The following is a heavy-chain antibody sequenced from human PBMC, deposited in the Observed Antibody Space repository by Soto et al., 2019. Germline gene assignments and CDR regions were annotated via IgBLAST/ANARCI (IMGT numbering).Heavy chain of an antibody. CDR2: ISSNGGST. CDR3: ATTTVTTFDAFDI. J-gene: IGHJ3*02. CDR1: GFTFSSYA. D-gene: IGHD4-17*01. V-gene: IGHV3-64*04. Sequence: GGSLRLSCSASGFTFSSYAMHWVRHAPGKGLEYVSAISSNGGSTYYADSVKGRFTISRDNSKNTLYLQMNSLRAEDTAVYYCATTTVTTFDAFDIWGQGTMVTVSS.